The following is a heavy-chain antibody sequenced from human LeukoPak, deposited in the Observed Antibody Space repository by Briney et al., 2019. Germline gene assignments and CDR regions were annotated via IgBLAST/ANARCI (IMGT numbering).Heavy chain of an antibody. CDR3: AIGYYDRSGYYIPFDY. V-gene: IGHV3-48*03. J-gene: IGHJ4*02. Sequence: PGGSLRLSCAASGFTFSSYEMNWVRQAPGKGLEWVSYISSSGSTIYYADSVKGRFTISRDNAKNSLYLQMNSLRAEDTAVYYCAIGYYDRSGYYIPFDYWGQGTLVTVSS. CDR2: ISSSGSTI. D-gene: IGHD3-22*01. CDR1: GFTFSSYE.